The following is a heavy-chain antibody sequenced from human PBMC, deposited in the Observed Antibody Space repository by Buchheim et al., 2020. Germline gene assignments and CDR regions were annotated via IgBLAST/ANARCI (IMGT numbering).Heavy chain of an antibody. CDR3: AKSLGLGYYGSGSYYFDS. CDR1: GFTFSSYA. J-gene: IGHJ4*02. CDR2: ISGSGGST. D-gene: IGHD3-10*01. V-gene: IGHV3-23*01. Sequence: EVQLLESGGGLVQPGGSLRLSCAASGFTFSSYAMSLVRQAPGKGLEWVSGISGSGGSTYYADSVKGRFTISRDNSKNTLFLQMNSLRAEDTAVYYCAKSLGLGYYGSGSYYFDSWGQGTL.